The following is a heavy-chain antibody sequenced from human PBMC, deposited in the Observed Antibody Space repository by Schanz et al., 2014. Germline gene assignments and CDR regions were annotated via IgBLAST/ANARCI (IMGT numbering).Heavy chain of an antibody. J-gene: IGHJ4*02. CDR3: ASSRAGYSSSWDFDY. Sequence: QVQLVQSGAEVKKPGSSVKVSCKASGGTFSTYTISWVRQAPGQGLEWMGRIIPILGIANYAQKFQGRVTITADKSTFTAYMDVSRQRSEETAVYYCASSRAGYSSSWDFDYWGQGTLVTVSS. CDR1: GGTFSTYT. V-gene: IGHV1-69*02. CDR2: IIPILGIA. D-gene: IGHD6-13*01.